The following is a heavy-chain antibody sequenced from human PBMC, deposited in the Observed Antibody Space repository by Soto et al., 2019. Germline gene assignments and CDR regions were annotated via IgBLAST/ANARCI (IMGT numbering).Heavy chain of an antibody. V-gene: IGHV1-69*12. CDR2: IIPIFGTA. J-gene: IGHJ6*02. D-gene: IGHD2-2*01. CDR3: ARGGIVLVPAADNYYYYGMDV. CDR1: GGTFSSYA. Sequence: QVQLVQSGAEVKKPGSSVKVSCKASGGTFSSYAISWVRQAPGQGLEWMGGIIPIFGTANYAQKFQGRVTITADESTSTAYMELSSLRSEDTAVYYCARGGIVLVPAADNYYYYGMDVWGQGTTVTVSS.